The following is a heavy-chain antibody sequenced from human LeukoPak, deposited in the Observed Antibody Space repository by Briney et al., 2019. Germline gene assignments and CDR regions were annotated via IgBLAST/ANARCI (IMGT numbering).Heavy chain of an antibody. V-gene: IGHV3-66*01. J-gene: IGHJ5*02. Sequence: GGSLRLSFAASGLTVSDNYMSWVRQAPGKGLEWVSVLYRGGDTYYADSVKGRFTISRDNSKNTLYLQMNGLRAEDTAIYYCAREGGYSYGWGWFDPWGQGNWVTVSS. D-gene: IGHD5-18*01. CDR1: GLTVSDNY. CDR3: AREGGYSYGWGWFDP. CDR2: LYRGGDT.